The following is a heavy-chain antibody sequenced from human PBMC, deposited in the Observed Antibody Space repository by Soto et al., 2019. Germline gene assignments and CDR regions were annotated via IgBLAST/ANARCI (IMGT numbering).Heavy chain of an antibody. J-gene: IGHJ5*02. CDR3: ARGVETAAGPPTNIFGP. CDR1: GYIFTNHF. Sequence: QVHLVQSATEVKKPGASVKISCKASGYIFTNHFIHWVRQAPGQGLEWMGLINPTGDIARSAQKYQARVTMTPHTTRTTVNRNLSSLSRDDTPVYYGARGVETAAGPPTNIFGPWGPGTRVPVPS. D-gene: IGHD5-18*01. V-gene: IGHV1-46*01. CDR2: INPTGDIA.